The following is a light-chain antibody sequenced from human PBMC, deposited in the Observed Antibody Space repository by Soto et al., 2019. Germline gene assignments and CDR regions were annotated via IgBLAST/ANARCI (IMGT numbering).Light chain of an antibody. CDR3: CSYTTSSTYV. Sequence: QSVLTQPASVSGSPGHSITISCSGTSSDVGRYNYVSWYQQHPGKAPKLMIYEVNNRPSGVSNRFSGSKSDNTASLTISGLQAEDEADYYCCSYTTSSTYVFGTGTKVTVL. J-gene: IGLJ1*01. CDR2: EVN. CDR1: SSDVGRYNY. V-gene: IGLV2-14*01.